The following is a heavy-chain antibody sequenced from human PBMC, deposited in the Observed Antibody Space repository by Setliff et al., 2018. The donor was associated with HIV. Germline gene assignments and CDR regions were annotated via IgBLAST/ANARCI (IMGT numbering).Heavy chain of an antibody. CDR3: TRTYCSSTSCYDDC. V-gene: IGHV3-7*01. J-gene: IGHJ4*02. CDR2: IKKDGSEE. Sequence: GGSLRLSCAASGFAFSEFWMGWVRQAPGKGLEWVANIKKDGSEERYVDSVRGRFTVSRDNAKMSLYLQMNSLRAEDTAVYYCTRTYCSSTSCYDDCWGQGTLVTVSS. CDR1: GFAFSEFW. D-gene: IGHD2-2*01.